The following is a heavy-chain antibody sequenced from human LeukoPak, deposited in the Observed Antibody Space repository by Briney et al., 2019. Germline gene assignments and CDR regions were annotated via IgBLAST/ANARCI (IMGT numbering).Heavy chain of an antibody. CDR1: GYTFTSYA. J-gene: IGHJ4*02. CDR3: ARERWGIAAAGEFDY. CDR2: INAGNGNT. D-gene: IGHD6-13*01. V-gene: IGHV1-3*01. Sequence: ASVKVSCKASGYTFTSYAMHWVRQAPGQRLEWMGWINAGNGNTKYSQKFQGRVTITRDTFASTAYMELSSLRSEDTAVYYCARERWGIAAAGEFDYWGQGTLVTVSS.